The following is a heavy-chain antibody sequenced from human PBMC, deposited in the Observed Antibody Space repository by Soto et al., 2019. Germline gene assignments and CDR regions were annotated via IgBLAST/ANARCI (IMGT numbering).Heavy chain of an antibody. CDR2: IVSETDSGTT. CDR1: GFTVSDAW. Sequence: PGGSLRLSCAASGFTVSDAWMTWVRQAPGKGLEWVGRIVSETDSGTTDYAAPFRGRVTGSRDDSKNTLYLQLNSLKTEHTGVYNCAVGGYGGYGYGGVDIWGQGTTVTVSS. J-gene: IGHJ6*02. D-gene: IGHD5-12*01. CDR3: AVGGYGGYGYGGVDI. V-gene: IGHV3-15*04.